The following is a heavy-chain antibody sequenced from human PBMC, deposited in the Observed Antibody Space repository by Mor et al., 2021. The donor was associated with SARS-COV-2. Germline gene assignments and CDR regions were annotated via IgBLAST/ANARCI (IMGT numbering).Heavy chain of an antibody. J-gene: IGHJ3*02. CDR3: AKDYGDYIEYTFDI. CDR2: TSYSGGST. Sequence: RQAPGKGLEWVSSTSYSGGSTYYADSVKGRFTLSRDTSKNTLYLQMNSLRAEDTAVYYCAKDYGDYIEYTFDIWG. V-gene: IGHV3-23*01. D-gene: IGHD4-17*01.